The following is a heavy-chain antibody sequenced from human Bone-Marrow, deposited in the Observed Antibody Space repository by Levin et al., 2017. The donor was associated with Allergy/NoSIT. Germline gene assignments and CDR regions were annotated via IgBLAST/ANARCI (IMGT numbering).Heavy chain of an antibody. V-gene: IGHV3-9*01. J-gene: IGHJ4*02. D-gene: IGHD6-19*01. CDR1: GFTFDDYA. Sequence: GGSLRLSCAVSGFTFDDYAMHWVRQTPRKGLEWVSGISWNSGSLAYADSVKGRFTISRDNAKNSLYLQMNSLRTEDTALYYCAKAYSTGWYGGVDYWGQGTLVTVSS. CDR2: ISWNSGSL. CDR3: AKAYSTGWYGGVDY.